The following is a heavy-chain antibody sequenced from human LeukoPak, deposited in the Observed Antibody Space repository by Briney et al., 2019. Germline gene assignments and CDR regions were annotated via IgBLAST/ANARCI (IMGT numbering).Heavy chain of an antibody. CDR3: ARGGYSYGYFDY. CDR1: GGSIGSYY. J-gene: IGHJ4*02. CDR2: IYTSGST. Sequence: SETLSLTCTVSGGSIGSYYWSWIGQPAGKGLERIGRIYTSGSTNYNHSLKSRVTMSVDTSKNQFSLKLSSVTAADTAVYYCARGGYSYGYFDYWGQGTLVTVSS. V-gene: IGHV4-4*07. D-gene: IGHD5-18*01.